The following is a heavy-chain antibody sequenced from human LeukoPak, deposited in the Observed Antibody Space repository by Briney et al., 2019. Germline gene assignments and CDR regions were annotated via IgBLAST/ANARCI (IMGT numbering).Heavy chain of an antibody. CDR2: ISGAGVGST. V-gene: IGHV3-23*01. J-gene: IGHJ4*02. CDR1: GFTFTSYA. D-gene: IGHD3-10*01. Sequence: GGSLRLSCAASGFTFTSYAMNWVRQAPGKGLEWVSVISGAGVGSTDYADSVKGRFTISRDNAKNTLYLQMNSLRAEDTAVYYCARDHYYSGSGSYYNWGQGTLVTVSS. CDR3: ARDHYYSGSGSYYN.